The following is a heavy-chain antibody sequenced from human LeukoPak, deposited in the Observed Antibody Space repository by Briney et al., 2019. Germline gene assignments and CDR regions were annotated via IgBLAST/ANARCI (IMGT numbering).Heavy chain of an antibody. CDR3: AGDREHQHNKIDAFDI. Sequence: GGSLRLSCAASGFTFSSYGMHWVRQAPGKGLEWVAFIRYDGSNKYYADSVKGRFTISRDNSKNTLYLQMNSLRAEDTAVYYCAGDREHQHNKIDAFDIWGQGTMVTVSS. D-gene: IGHD1/OR15-1a*01. CDR2: IRYDGSNK. V-gene: IGHV3-30*02. J-gene: IGHJ3*02. CDR1: GFTFSSYG.